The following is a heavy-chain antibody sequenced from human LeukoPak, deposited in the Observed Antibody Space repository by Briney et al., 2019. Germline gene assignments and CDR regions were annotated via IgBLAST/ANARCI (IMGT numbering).Heavy chain of an antibody. Sequence: PSETLSLTCTVSSGSISSYYWSWIRQPPGKGLEWIGYIYYSGSTNYNPSLKSRVTISVDTSKNQFSLKLSSVTAADTAVYYCARGRDFWSAESPPGMDVWGQGTTVTVSS. CDR2: IYYSGST. CDR1: SGSISSYY. CDR3: ARGRDFWSAESPPGMDV. D-gene: IGHD3-3*01. V-gene: IGHV4-59*01. J-gene: IGHJ6*02.